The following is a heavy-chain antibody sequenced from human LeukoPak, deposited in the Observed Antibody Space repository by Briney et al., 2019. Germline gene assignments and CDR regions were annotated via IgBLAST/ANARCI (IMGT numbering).Heavy chain of an antibody. CDR3: ARDPSYCGGDCYYFDY. Sequence: PGGSLRLSCAASRFTFSSYAMSWVRQAPGKGLEWVSSISSSSSYIYYADSVKGRFTISRDNAKNSLYLQMNSLRAEDTAVYYCARDPSYCGGDCYYFDYWGQGTLVTVSS. J-gene: IGHJ4*02. D-gene: IGHD2-21*02. V-gene: IGHV3-21*01. CDR2: ISSSSSYI. CDR1: RFTFSSYA.